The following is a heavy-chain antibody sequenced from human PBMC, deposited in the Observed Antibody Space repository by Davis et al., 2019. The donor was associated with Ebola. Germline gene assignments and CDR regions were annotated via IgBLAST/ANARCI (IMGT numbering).Heavy chain of an antibody. J-gene: IGHJ6*03. CDR2: IVPIFATT. CDR3: ARNSDHYFYYMDV. Sequence: AASVKVSCKASGGTFGSYGISWVRRASGQGLEWMGGIVPIFATTNYAQKFQDRVTITADESKSTAYMEMSGLRSEDTATYYCARNSDHYFYYMDVWGEGTTVTVSS. V-gene: IGHV1-69*13. CDR1: GGTFGSYG. D-gene: IGHD1/OR15-1a*01.